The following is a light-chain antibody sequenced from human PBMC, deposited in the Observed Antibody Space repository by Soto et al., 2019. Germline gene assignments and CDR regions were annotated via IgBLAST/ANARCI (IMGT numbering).Light chain of an antibody. V-gene: IGKV4-1*01. J-gene: IGKJ4*01. CDR3: QQCYGCPLT. CDR2: LAS. Sequence: DIVMTQSRDSLAVSLGERATINGKSSQSILSSSDNKNYLIWYQQKPGQSPKLLISLASTRESGVPDRFSGTGSGTDFTLTISSLQAEDVAVYYYQQCYGCPLTFVGGTKVEIK. CDR1: QSILSSSDNKNY.